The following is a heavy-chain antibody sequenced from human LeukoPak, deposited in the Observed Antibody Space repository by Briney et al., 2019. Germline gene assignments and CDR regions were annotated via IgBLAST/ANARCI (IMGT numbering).Heavy chain of an antibody. J-gene: IGHJ4*02. V-gene: IGHV3-48*01. Sequence: GGSLRLSCAASGFTFSSYSMNWVRQAPGKGLEWVSYISSSSSTIYYADSVKGRFTISRDNAKNSLYLQMNSLRAEDTAVYYCAREAYYYDSSGNNWGQGTLVTVSS. CDR2: ISSSSSTI. CDR1: GFTFSSYS. D-gene: IGHD3-22*01. CDR3: AREAYYYDSSGNN.